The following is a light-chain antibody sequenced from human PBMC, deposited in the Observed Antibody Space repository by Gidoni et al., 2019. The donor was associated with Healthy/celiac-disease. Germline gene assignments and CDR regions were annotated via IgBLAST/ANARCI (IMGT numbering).Light chain of an antibody. CDR2: DAS. CDR3: QQRSNWLT. V-gene: IGKV3-11*01. CDR1: QSVSSY. Sequence: EIVLTQSPATLSLSPGERATLSCRASQSVSSYLAWYQQKPGQAPRLLIYDASNRATGIPARFSCSGSGTDFTLTISSLEPEDFAVYYCQQRSNWLTFGGXTKVEIK. J-gene: IGKJ4*01.